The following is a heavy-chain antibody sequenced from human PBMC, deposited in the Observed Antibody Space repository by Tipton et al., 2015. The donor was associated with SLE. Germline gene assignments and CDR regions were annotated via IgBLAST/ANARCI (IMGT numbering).Heavy chain of an antibody. V-gene: IGHV4-38-2*02. D-gene: IGHD4-17*01. CDR2: IYHSFLT. Sequence: LSLTCAVSFFSFLCYYWSWLRQPPGKGLEWIGSIYHSFLTYYNPSLKSRFPISVDTSKNQFSLNLSSVTAADTAVYYCARDPSPVPQAFDIWGQGTMVTVSS. CDR3: ARDPSPVPQAFDI. J-gene: IGHJ3*02. CDR1: FFSFLCYY.